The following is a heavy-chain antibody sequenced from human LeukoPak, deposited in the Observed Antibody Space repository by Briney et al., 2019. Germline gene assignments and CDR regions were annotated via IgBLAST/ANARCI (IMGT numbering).Heavy chain of an antibody. Sequence: GGSLRLSCAASGFTFSSYAMHWVRQAPGKGLEWVAVISYDGSNKYYADSVKGRFTISRDNSKNTLYLQMDSLRAEDTAVYYCARYDARYGMDVWGQGTTVTVSS. J-gene: IGHJ6*02. V-gene: IGHV3-30-3*01. CDR2: ISYDGSNK. CDR1: GFTFSSYA. CDR3: ARYDARYGMDV. D-gene: IGHD1-1*01.